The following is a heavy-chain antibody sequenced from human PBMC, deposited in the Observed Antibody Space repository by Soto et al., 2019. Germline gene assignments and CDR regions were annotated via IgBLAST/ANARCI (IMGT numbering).Heavy chain of an antibody. CDR2: ISWNSGSI. J-gene: IGHJ4*02. V-gene: IGHV3-9*01. Sequence: EVQLVESGGGLVQPGRSLRLSCAASGFTFDDYAMHWVRQVPGKGLEWVSIISWNSGSIDYADSVKGRFTISRDSARNSLYLQMNSLRAADTALYYCAKDMFFGDPTMMGFFDYWGQGTLVTVSS. CDR3: AKDMFFGDPTMMGFFDY. CDR1: GFTFDDYA. D-gene: IGHD3-10*01.